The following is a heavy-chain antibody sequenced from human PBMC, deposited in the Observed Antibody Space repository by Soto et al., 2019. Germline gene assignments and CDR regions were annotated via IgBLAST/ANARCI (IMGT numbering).Heavy chain of an antibody. CDR1: GFTFSSYA. Sequence: QVQLAESGGGVVQPGRSLRLSCAASGFTFSSYAMHWVRQAPGKGLEWVAVISYDGSNKYYADSVKGRFTISRDNSKNTLYLQMNSLRAEDTAVYYCASWGSSSYDYWGQGTLVTVSS. J-gene: IGHJ4*02. CDR2: ISYDGSNK. CDR3: ASWGSSSYDY. V-gene: IGHV3-30-3*01. D-gene: IGHD6-6*01.